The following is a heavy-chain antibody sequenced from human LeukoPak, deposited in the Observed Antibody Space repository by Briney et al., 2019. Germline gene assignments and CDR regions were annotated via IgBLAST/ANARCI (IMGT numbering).Heavy chain of an antibody. CDR1: GFTFSSYS. V-gene: IGHV3-21*01. J-gene: IGHJ3*02. CDR3: ARADIVVVVAAPTPVSMMDAFDI. CDR2: ISSSSSYI. D-gene: IGHD2-15*01. Sequence: GGSLRLSCAASGFTFSSYSMNWVRQAPGKGLEWVSSISSSSSYIYYADSVKGRFTISRDNAKNSLYLQMNSLRAEDTAVYYCARADIVVVVAAPTPVSMMDAFDIWGQGTMVTVSS.